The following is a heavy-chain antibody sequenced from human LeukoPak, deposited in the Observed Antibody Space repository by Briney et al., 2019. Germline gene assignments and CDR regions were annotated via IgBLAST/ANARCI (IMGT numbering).Heavy chain of an antibody. Sequence: GASVKVSCKASGYTFTSYYMHWVRQAPGQGLEWMGIINPSGGSTSYAQKFQGRVTMTRDTSTSTVYMELSSLRSEDTPVYYCARDHGNYDSSGYYFDYWGQGTLVTVSS. CDR3: ARDHGNYDSSGYYFDY. CDR1: GYTFTSYY. J-gene: IGHJ4*02. CDR2: INPSGGST. V-gene: IGHV1-46*01. D-gene: IGHD3-22*01.